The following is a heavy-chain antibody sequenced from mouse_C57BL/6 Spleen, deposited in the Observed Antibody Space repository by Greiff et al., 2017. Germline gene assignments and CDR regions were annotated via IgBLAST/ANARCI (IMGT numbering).Heavy chain of an antibody. CDR3: ARGPITTVDY. V-gene: IGHV1-69*01. CDR2: IDPSDSYT. CDR1: GYTFTSYW. Sequence: QVHVKQPGAELVMPGASVKLSCKASGYTFTSYWMHWVKQRPGQGLEWIGEIDPSDSYTNYNQKFKGKSTLTVDKSSSTAYMQLSSLTSEDSAVYYCARGPITTVDYWGQGTTLTVSS. D-gene: IGHD1-1*01. J-gene: IGHJ2*01.